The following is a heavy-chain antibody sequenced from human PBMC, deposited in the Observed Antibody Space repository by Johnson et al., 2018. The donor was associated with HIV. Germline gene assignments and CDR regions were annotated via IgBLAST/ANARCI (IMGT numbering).Heavy chain of an antibody. CDR1: VFTLSYYG. J-gene: IGHJ3*02. D-gene: IGHD3-22*01. V-gene: IGHV3-30*02. CDR3: ARGGNYYDSSGYPHDAFDI. CDR2: IRYDGSNK. Sequence: QVQLVESGGGVVQPGRSLRLSCAASVFTLSYYGVHWVRQAPGKGLEWVAFIRYDGSNKYYADSVKGRFTISRDNSKNTLYLQMNSLRAEDTAVYYCARGGNYYDSSGYPHDAFDIWGQGTMVTVSS.